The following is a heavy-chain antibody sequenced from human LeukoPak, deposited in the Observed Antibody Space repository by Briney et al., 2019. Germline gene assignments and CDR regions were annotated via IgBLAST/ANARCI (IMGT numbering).Heavy chain of an antibody. CDR1: GGTFSSYA. Sequence: ASVKVSCKASGGTFSSYAISWVRQAPGQGLEWMGGIIPIFGTANYAQKFQGRVTITADKSASTAYMELSSLRSEDTAVYYCARGLYSSGWYYFDYWGQGTLVTVSS. CDR2: IIPIFGTA. V-gene: IGHV1-69*06. J-gene: IGHJ4*02. D-gene: IGHD6-19*01. CDR3: ARGLYSSGWYYFDY.